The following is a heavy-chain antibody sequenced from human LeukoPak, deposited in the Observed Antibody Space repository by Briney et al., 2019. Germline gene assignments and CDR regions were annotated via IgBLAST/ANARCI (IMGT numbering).Heavy chain of an antibody. Sequence: SETLSLTCTVSGGSISSSSYYWGWIRQPPGKGLEWIGSIYYSGSTYYNPSLKSRVTISVDTSKNRFSLKLSSVTAADTAVYYCARYYCNYDGPFFDYWGQGTLVTVSS. CDR1: GGSISSSSYY. D-gene: IGHD4-11*01. CDR3: ARYYCNYDGPFFDY. V-gene: IGHV4-39*07. CDR2: IYYSGST. J-gene: IGHJ4*02.